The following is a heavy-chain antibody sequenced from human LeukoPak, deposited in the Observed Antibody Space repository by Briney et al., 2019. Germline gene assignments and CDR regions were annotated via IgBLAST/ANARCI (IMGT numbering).Heavy chain of an antibody. V-gene: IGHV4-61*05. CDR3: ARPHSSTDFYAFDI. D-gene: IGHD2-2*01. CDR1: GGSIRISSYY. J-gene: IGHJ3*02. Sequence: SETLSLTCTVSGGSIRISSYYWGWIRQPPGTGLEWIGYIRTSGSTNYSPSLASRVTMSVDTSKNQISLKLRSVTAADTAVYYCARPHSSTDFYAFDIWGQGTMVTVSS. CDR2: IRTSGST.